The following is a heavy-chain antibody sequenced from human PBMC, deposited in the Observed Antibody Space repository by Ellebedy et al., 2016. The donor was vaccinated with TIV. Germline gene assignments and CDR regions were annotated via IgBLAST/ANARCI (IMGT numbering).Heavy chain of an antibody. D-gene: IGHD3-10*01. CDR1: GYTFTSYA. CDR2: INAGNGNT. J-gene: IGHJ5*02. Sequence: AASVKVSCKASGYTFTSYAMHWVRQAPGHRLEWMGWINAGNGNTKYSQKFQGRVTITRDTSASTAYMELSSLRSEDTAVYYCAREFSSLPNYYGSGSPFDPWGQGTLVTVSS. CDR3: AREFSSLPNYYGSGSPFDP. V-gene: IGHV1-3*01.